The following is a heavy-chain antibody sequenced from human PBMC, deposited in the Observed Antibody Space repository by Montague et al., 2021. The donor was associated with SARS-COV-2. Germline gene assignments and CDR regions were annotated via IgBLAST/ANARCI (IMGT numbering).Heavy chain of an antibody. J-gene: IGHJ4*02. V-gene: IGHV3-74*01. CDR1: GFTFSNYW. CDR3: ASDSRYSGYEADY. Sequence: SLRLPCAASGFTFSNYWMHWVRQAPGKGLVWVSRINSDGSSTTYADSVKGRFTISRDNAKNTVYLQMNSLRAEDSAVYYCASDSRYSGYEADYWGQGTLVTVSS. D-gene: IGHD5-12*01. CDR2: INSDGSST.